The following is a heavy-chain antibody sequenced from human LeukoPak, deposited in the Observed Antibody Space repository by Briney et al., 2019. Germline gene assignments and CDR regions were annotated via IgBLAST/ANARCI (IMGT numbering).Heavy chain of an antibody. D-gene: IGHD4-23*01. CDR3: AREGSDDYGGNWFDP. J-gene: IGHJ5*02. CDR1: GGSISSGGYY. Sequence: PSQTLSLTCTVSGGSISSGGYYWSWFRQPPGKGLEWIGYIYHSGSTYYNPSLKSRVTISVDRSKNQFSLKLSSVTAADTAVYYCAREGSDDYGGNWFDPWGQGTLVTVSS. V-gene: IGHV4-30-2*01. CDR2: IYHSGST.